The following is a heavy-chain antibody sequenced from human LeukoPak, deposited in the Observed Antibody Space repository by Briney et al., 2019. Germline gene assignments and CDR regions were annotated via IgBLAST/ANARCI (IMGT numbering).Heavy chain of an antibody. CDR2: ISAYNGNT. CDR1: GYTFTSYG. D-gene: IGHD5-18*01. V-gene: IGHV1-18*01. Sequence: GASVKLSRKPSGYTFTSYGISWVRQAPGQGLEWMGWISAYNGNTNYAQKLQGRVTMTTDTTTSTAYMELRSLTSDDTAVYYCARDRGRVRLWFLDFDYWGQGTLVTVSS. J-gene: IGHJ4*02. CDR3: ARDRGRVRLWFLDFDY.